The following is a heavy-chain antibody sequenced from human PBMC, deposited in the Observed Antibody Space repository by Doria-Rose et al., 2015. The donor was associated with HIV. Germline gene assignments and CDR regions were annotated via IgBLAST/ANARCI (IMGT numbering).Heavy chain of an antibody. CDR2: MFSDDEG. V-gene: IGHV2-26*01. CDR1: GVSLSSPGMG. CDR3: ARIKSSRWYHKYYFDF. Sequence: QVQLVQSGPVLVKPAETLTLTCTVSGVSLSSPGMGVSWIRQPPGKALEWLANMFSDDEGSYKTSLKSRLTISRATSKSQVVLTMTDMDPVDTATYYCARIKSSRWYHKYYFDFWGQGTLVIVSA. J-gene: IGHJ4*02. D-gene: IGHD6-13*01.